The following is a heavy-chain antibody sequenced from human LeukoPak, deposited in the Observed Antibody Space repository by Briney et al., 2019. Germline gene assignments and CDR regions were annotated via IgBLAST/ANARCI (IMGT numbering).Heavy chain of an antibody. D-gene: IGHD5-24*01. Sequence: GGSLRLSCAASGFTFSSYAMSWVRQAPGKGLEWVSAISGSGGSTYYADSVKGRFTISRDNSKNTLYLQMNSLRAEDTAVYYCAKDRRARRDGYNGEDYWGQGTLVTVSS. CDR2: ISGSGGST. J-gene: IGHJ4*02. V-gene: IGHV3-23*01. CDR3: AKDRRARRDGYNGEDY. CDR1: GFTFSSYA.